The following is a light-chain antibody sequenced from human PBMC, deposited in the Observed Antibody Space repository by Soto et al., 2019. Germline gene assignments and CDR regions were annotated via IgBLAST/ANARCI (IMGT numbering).Light chain of an antibody. J-gene: IGLJ3*02. CDR1: SSDVGTYNY. CDR2: DVS. CDR3: SSYAGSSIWV. Sequence: QSALTQPPSASGSPGQSVTISCTGTSSDVGTYNYVSWYQQHPGKAPKLMIYDVSKRPSGVPDRFSGSKSGNTASLTVSGCQAEDEADYYCSSYAGSSIWVFGGGTQLTVL. V-gene: IGLV2-8*01.